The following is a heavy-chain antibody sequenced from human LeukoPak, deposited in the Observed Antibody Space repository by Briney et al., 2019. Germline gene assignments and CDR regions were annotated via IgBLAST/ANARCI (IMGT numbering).Heavy chain of an antibody. CDR3: ARVTTGGYYNC. Sequence: PSQTLSLTCTVSGGSISSGTYYWTWIRQPAGKGLEWIGRIYTTGSTNYNPSLKSRVTTSTDTSKNQFSLKLSSVTAADTAVYYCARVTTGGYYNCWGQGTLVTVSS. D-gene: IGHD3-22*01. CDR1: GGSISSGTYY. J-gene: IGHJ4*02. CDR2: IYTTGST. V-gene: IGHV4-61*02.